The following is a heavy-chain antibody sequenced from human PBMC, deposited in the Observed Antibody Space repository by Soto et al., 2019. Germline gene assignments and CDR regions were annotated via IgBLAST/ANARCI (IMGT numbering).Heavy chain of an antibody. Sequence: QVQLVESGGGVVQPGTSLRLSCVGSGFTFRSYVIHWVRQAPGKGLEWVALTSYDGSNNFYGDSVKGRFPISRDNSRNTVELQMDSLRLDDTSLYYCARWGTTGGLDVWGQGTLVSVSS. CDR3: ARWGTTGGLDV. J-gene: IGHJ4*02. CDR2: TSYDGSNN. V-gene: IGHV3-33*05. D-gene: IGHD3-16*01. CDR1: GFTFRSYV.